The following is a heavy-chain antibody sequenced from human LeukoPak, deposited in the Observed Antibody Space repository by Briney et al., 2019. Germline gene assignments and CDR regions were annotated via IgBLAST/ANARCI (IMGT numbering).Heavy chain of an antibody. J-gene: IGHJ1*01. CDR1: GYTLTELS. CDR2: FDPEDGET. Sequence: ASVKVSCKVSGYTLTELSMHWVRQAPGKGLEWMGGFDPEDGETIYAQKFQGRVTMTEDTSTDTAYMELSSLRSEDTAVYYCATVRRSTFGSHPYFQHWGPGTLVTGSS. D-gene: IGHD2-15*01. CDR3: ATVRRSTFGSHPYFQH. V-gene: IGHV1-24*01.